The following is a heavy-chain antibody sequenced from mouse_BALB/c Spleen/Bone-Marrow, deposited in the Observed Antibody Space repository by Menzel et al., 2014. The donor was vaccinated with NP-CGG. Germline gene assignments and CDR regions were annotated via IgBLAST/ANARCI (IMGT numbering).Heavy chain of an antibody. CDR3: TRRGLYYGYAMDY. CDR2: IHYSGST. V-gene: IGHV3-1*02. D-gene: IGHD1-1*02. CDR1: GYSITSGYS. J-gene: IGHJ4*01. Sequence: EVKLVESGPDLVKPSQSLSLTCTVTGYSITSGYSCHWIRQFPGXKLEWMGYIHYSGSTNYNPSLKSRISITRDTSKNQFFLQLNSVTTEDTATYYCTRRGLYYGYAMDYWGQGTSVTVSS.